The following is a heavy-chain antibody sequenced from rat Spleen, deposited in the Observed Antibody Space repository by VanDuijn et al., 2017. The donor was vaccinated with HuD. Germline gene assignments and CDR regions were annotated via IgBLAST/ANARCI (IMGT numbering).Heavy chain of an antibody. CDR2: ISPDGGTT. CDR1: GFTFSGYW. J-gene: IGHJ1*01. V-gene: IGHV5-58*01. D-gene: IGHD1-2*01. CDR3: TRGDSSYIPIDF. Sequence: EVQLVETGGGLVQPGGSLQLSCVASGFTFSGYWMYWIRQAPGEGLEWISFISPDGGTTYYPVSVKGRFTISSDNAKITLYLQMNILRSEDTATYYCTRGDSSYIPIDFWGPGTMVTVSS.